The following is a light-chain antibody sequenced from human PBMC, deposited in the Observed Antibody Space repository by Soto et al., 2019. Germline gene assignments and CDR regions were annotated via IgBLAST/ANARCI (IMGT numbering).Light chain of an antibody. CDR2: AAS. Sequence: DIQLTQSPSFLSASVGDRVIITCRASQGISSYLAWYQHKPGKAPKLLIYAASTLQSRVPSRFSGSGSGTEFTLTISSLQPEDFATYYCQQLNSYPFLTFGGGTKVEIK. CDR3: QQLNSYPFLT. V-gene: IGKV1-9*01. CDR1: QGISSY. J-gene: IGKJ4*01.